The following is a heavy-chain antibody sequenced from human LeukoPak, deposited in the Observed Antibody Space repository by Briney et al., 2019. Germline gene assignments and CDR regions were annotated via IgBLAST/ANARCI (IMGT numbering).Heavy chain of an antibody. J-gene: IGHJ4*02. Sequence: ASVKVSCKASGYTFTGYYMHWVRRAPGQGLEWMGWINPNSGGTNYAQKFQGRVTMTRDTSISTAYMELSRLRSDDTAVYYCARDSLDYYDSSGYPDYWGQGTLVTVSS. CDR1: GYTFTGYY. D-gene: IGHD3-22*01. V-gene: IGHV1-2*02. CDR2: INPNSGGT. CDR3: ARDSLDYYDSSGYPDY.